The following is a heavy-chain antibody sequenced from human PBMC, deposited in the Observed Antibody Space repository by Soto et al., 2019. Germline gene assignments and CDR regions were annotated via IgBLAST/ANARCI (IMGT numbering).Heavy chain of an antibody. D-gene: IGHD2-21*02. CDR1: GDTFTDYY. J-gene: IGHJ4*02. Sequence: QVQLMQSGAEVKKPGASVKASCKASGDTFTDYYIHWVRQAPGQGLEWMGTVNPSGGHTTYAQHFLCRVTMTRDTSTSTLYMELTSLTSDDTARYDCARGGHVVVVTAALDYWGQGTLVTVSS. CDR3: ARGGHVVVVTAALDY. CDR2: VNPSGGHT. V-gene: IGHV1-46*01.